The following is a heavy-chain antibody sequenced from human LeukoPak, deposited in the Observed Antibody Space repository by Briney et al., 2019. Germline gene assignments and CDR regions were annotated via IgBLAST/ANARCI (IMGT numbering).Heavy chain of an antibody. CDR1: RFTFSSYG. V-gene: IGHV3-30*02. CDR2: IRYDGSNK. D-gene: IGHD3-22*01. Sequence: GGSLRLSCAASRFTFSSYGMHWVRQAPGKGLEWVAFIRYDGSNKYYADSVKGRFTISRDNSKNTLYLQMNSLRAEDTAVYYCAAGGYSYGYDYYDSSGYRWFDPWGQGTLVTVSS. J-gene: IGHJ5*02. CDR3: AAGGYSYGYDYYDSSGYRWFDP.